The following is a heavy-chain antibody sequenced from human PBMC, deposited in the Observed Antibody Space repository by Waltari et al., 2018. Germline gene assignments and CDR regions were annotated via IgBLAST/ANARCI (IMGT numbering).Heavy chain of an antibody. V-gene: IGHV3-53*01. Sequence: EVKLVESGGGLIQPGGSLRLSCAASGFTVSTNYMTWVRQAPGKGLEWVSIIYSGGSTYYADSVRGRFTISRDSPKNTVYLQMNSLRADDTAVYYCARGGYYDASAPFDYWGQGTLVTVSS. D-gene: IGHD3-22*01. J-gene: IGHJ4*02. CDR2: IYSGGST. CDR1: GFTVSTNY. CDR3: ARGGYYDASAPFDY.